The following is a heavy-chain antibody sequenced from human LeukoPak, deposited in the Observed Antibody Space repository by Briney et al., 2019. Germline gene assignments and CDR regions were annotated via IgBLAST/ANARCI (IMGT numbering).Heavy chain of an antibody. CDR1: GGSISSYY. CDR3: ARVGGMVRGVIITYYFDY. J-gene: IGHJ4*02. V-gene: IGHV4-59*08. D-gene: IGHD3-10*01. CDR2: IYYSGST. Sequence: SETLSLTCTVSGGSISSYYWSWIRQPPGKGLEWIGYIYYSGSTNCNPSLKSRVTISVDTSKSQFSLKLSSVTAADTVVYYCARVGGMVRGVIITYYFDYWGQGTLVTVSS.